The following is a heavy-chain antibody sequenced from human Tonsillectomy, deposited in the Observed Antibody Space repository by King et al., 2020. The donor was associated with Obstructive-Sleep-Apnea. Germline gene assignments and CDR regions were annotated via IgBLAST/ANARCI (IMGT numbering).Heavy chain of an antibody. CDR1: GFTFSSYW. D-gene: IGHD3-10*01. CDR2: INSDGSST. CDR3: ASGGSRSYPYYYYGMDV. V-gene: IGHV3-74*01. J-gene: IGHJ6*02. Sequence: VQLVESGGGLVQPGGSLRLSCAASGFTFSSYWMHWVRQAPGKGLVWVSRINSDGSSTSYADSVKGRFTISRDNAKNTLYLPMNSLRAEDTAVFYCASGGSRSYPYYYYGMDVWGQGTTVTVSS.